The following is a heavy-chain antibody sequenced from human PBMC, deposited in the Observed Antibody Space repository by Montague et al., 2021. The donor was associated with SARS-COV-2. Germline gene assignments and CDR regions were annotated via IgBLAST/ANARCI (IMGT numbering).Heavy chain of an antibody. CDR3: ARDFLPLLAYYYGMDA. V-gene: IGHV3-30*04. D-gene: IGHD3-3*01. CDR1: GFTFSSYA. CDR2: ISYDGSNK. J-gene: IGHJ6*02. Sequence: SLRLSCAASGFTFSSYAMHWVRQAPGKGLEWVAVISYDGSNKYYADSVKGRFTISRDNSKNTLYLQMNSLRAEDTAVYYCARDFLPLLAYYYGMDAWGQGTTVTVSS.